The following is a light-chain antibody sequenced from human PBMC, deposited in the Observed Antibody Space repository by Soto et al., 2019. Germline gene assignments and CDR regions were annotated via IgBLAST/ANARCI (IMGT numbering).Light chain of an antibody. Sequence: QSVLTQPASVSGSPGQSITISCTGTSSDVGCYNYVSWYQQFPGKAPKLMIYEVSNRPSGVSDRFSGSKSGNTASLTISGLQAEDEANYYCSSYTTSNTLVFGGGTKLTVL. CDR2: EVS. CDR3: SSYTTSNTLV. V-gene: IGLV2-14*01. CDR1: SSDVGCYNY. J-gene: IGLJ3*02.